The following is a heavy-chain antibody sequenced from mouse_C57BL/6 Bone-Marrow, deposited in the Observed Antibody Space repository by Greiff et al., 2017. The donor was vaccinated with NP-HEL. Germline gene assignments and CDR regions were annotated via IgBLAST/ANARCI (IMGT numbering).Heavy chain of an antibody. CDR2: IYPGDGDT. CDR3: ARGGYYDGSSCWYFDV. V-gene: IGHV1-82*01. D-gene: IGHD1-1*01. J-gene: IGHJ1*03. CDR1: GYAFSSSW. Sequence: VMLVESGPELVKPGASVKISCKASGYAFSSSWMNWVKQRPGKGLEWIGRIYPGDGDTNYNGKFKGKATLTADKSSSTAYMQLSSLTSEDSAVYFCARGGYYDGSSCWYFDVWGTGTTVTVSS.